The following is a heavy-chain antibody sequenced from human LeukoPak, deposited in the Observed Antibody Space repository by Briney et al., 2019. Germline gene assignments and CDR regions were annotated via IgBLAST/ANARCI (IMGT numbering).Heavy chain of an antibody. CDR2: ISAYGTNT. D-gene: IGHD3-22*01. V-gene: IGHV1-18*01. CDR3: ARDLAHDYYDSSYAAFDI. J-gene: IGHJ3*02. CDR1: GYSFSTYG. Sequence: EASVKVSCKASGYSFSTYGLSWVRQAPGQGLEWLGWISAYGTNTNYAQSLQGRVTVTTDTLTNTAYMHLRSLRSDDTAMYYCARDLAHDYYDSSYAAFDIWGQGTMVTVSS.